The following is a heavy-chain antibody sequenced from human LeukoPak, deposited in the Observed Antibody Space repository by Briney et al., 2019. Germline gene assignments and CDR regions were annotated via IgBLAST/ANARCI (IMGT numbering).Heavy chain of an antibody. V-gene: IGHV3-48*01. J-gene: IGHJ4*02. CDR1: GFTFSSYS. Sequence: GGSLRLSCAASGFTFSSYSMNWVRQAPGKGLQWISYIGISSGNTKYADSVKGRFTISGDKAKNSVYLQMNSLRVEDTAVYYCARDTKYAFDNWGQGTRVTVSS. CDR3: ARDTKYAFDN. CDR2: IGISSGNT. D-gene: IGHD2-2*01.